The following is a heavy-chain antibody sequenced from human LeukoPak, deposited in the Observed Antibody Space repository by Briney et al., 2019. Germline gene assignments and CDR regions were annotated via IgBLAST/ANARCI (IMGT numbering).Heavy chain of an antibody. V-gene: IGHV3-23*01. J-gene: IGHJ3*02. CDR1: GFTFSSYA. CDR2: ISGAGGNT. D-gene: IGHD6-19*01. CDR3: TQQWLILGAFDI. Sequence: SGGSLRLSCAASGFTFSSYAMSWVRQAPGKGLEWVSTISGAGGNTYYADSAEGRFTISRDNSKNTLYLQMISLRAEDTAVYYCTQQWLILGAFDIWGQGTIVTVAS.